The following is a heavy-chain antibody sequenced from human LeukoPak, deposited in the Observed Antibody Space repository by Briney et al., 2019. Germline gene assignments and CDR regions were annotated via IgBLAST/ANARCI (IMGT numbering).Heavy chain of an antibody. J-gene: IGHJ6*04. V-gene: IGHV5-51*01. CDR1: GYIFTSYW. Sequence: GESLKISCKGSGYIFTSYWIGWVRQMPGKGLEWMGTIYPGNSDTRYRPSFQGQVTISADKSITTAYLQWSSLKASDTAMYYCARLGTTSGDGMDVWGKGTTVTVSS. CDR2: IYPGNSDT. CDR3: ARLGTTSGDGMDV. D-gene: IGHD2-2*01.